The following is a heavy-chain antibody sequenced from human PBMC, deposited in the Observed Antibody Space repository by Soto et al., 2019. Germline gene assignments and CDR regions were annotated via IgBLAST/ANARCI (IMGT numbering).Heavy chain of an antibody. D-gene: IGHD3-16*01. J-gene: IGHJ4*02. Sequence: QVQLQQWGAGLLKPSETLSLTCAVYGGSFSGYYWSWIRQPPGKGLEWIGEINHSGSTNYNPSLKXRXXISVDTSKNQFSLKLSSVTAADTAVYYCASLTMGYWGQGTLVTVSS. CDR1: GGSFSGYY. CDR2: INHSGST. V-gene: IGHV4-34*01. CDR3: ASLTMGY.